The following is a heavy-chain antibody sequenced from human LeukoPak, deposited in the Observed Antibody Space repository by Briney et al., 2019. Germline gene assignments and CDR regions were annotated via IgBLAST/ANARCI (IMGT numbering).Heavy chain of an antibody. Sequence: GGSLRLSCAASGFTFSTYAMSWVRQAPGKGLAWVSAISGSGDSTYYAGSVKGRFTVSRDNSKNTLYLQVNSLRAEDTALYYCAKESGYSPSYYFDYWGQGTQVTVSS. V-gene: IGHV3-23*01. CDR1: GFTFSTYA. CDR3: AKESGYSPSYYFDY. J-gene: IGHJ4*02. D-gene: IGHD3-16*02. CDR2: ISGSGDST.